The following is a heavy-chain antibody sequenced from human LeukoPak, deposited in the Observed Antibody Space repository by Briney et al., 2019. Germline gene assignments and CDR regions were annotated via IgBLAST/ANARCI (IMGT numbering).Heavy chain of an antibody. CDR1: GGSISSYY. V-gene: IGHV4-59*01. CDR2: VSYSGGT. D-gene: IGHD3-16*01. CDR3: ARDESGGDVFDI. J-gene: IGHJ3*02. Sequence: SETLSLTCTVSGGSISSYYWSWIRQPPGKGLEWIGYVSYSGGTNYNPSLKSRVTISVDSSKNQFSLKLSSVTAADTAVYFCARDESGGDVFDIWGQGKMVTVSS.